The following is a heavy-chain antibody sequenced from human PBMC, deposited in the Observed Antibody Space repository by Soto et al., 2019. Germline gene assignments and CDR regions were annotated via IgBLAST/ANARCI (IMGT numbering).Heavy chain of an antibody. CDR1: GGTFSSYT. J-gene: IGHJ4*02. CDR2: IIPILGIA. Sequence: SGKVSCKASGGTFSSYTISWVRQAPGQGLEWMGRIIPILGIANYAQKFQGRVTITADKSTSTAYMELSSLRSEDTAVYYCARDRSIVATTRTYYFDYWGQGTLVTVSS. CDR3: ARDRSIVATTRTYYFDY. V-gene: IGHV1-69*04. D-gene: IGHD5-12*01.